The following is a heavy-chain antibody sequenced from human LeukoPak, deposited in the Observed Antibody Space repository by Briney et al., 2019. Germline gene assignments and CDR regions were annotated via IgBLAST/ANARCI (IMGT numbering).Heavy chain of an antibody. CDR2: ISSSGSTI. CDR3: ARDITQIVVVPAAIVGVYYYYYKDV. J-gene: IGHJ6*03. CDR1: GFTFSDYY. Sequence: GGSLRLSCAASGFTFSDYYMSWIRQAPGKGLEWVSYISSSGSTIYYADSVKGRFTISRDNAKNSLYLQMNSLRAEDTAVYYCARDITQIVVVPAAIVGVYYYYYKDVWGKGTTVTVSS. V-gene: IGHV3-11*01. D-gene: IGHD2-2*02.